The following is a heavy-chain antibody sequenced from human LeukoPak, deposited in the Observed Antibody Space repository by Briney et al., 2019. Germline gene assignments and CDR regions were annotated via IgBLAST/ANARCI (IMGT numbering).Heavy chain of an antibody. CDR2: ISSSSSYI. Sequence: GGSLRLSCAASGFTFSSYSMNWVRQAPGKGLEWVSSISSSSSYIYYADSVKGRFTISRDNAKNSLYLQMNSLRAEDTAVYYCARGPPRFLEGHDAFDIWGQGTMVTVSS. CDR3: ARGPPRFLEGHDAFDI. V-gene: IGHV3-21*01. D-gene: IGHD3-3*01. CDR1: GFTFSSYS. J-gene: IGHJ3*02.